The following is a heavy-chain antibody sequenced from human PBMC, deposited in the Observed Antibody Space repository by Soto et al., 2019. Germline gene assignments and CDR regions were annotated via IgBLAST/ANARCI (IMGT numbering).Heavy chain of an antibody. Sequence: PGGSLRLSCAASGFTFSSYAMHWVRQAPGKGLEWVAVISYDGSNKYYADSVKGRFTISRDNSKNTLYLQMNSLRAEDTAVYYCARAYDFWSGSSFYYYYGMDVWGQGTTVTVSS. CDR2: ISYDGSNK. D-gene: IGHD3-3*01. CDR1: GFTFSSYA. V-gene: IGHV3-30-3*01. J-gene: IGHJ6*02. CDR3: ARAYDFWSGSSFYYYYGMDV.